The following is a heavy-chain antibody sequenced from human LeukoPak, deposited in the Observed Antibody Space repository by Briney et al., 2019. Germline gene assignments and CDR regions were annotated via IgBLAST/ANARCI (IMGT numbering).Heavy chain of an antibody. Sequence: ADTLSLLCSVSGHPINSYHGMCLPHPAGEARVWLGRIYSIGTTDYTPSLKSRVTMSVDTSKNQFSLKLTSVIAADTAVYYCARYSSSWTDAIDIWGQGTMVTVSS. J-gene: IGHJ3*02. D-gene: IGHD6-13*01. CDR1: GHPINSYH. CDR2: IYSIGTT. CDR3: ARYSSSWTDAIDI. V-gene: IGHV4-4*07.